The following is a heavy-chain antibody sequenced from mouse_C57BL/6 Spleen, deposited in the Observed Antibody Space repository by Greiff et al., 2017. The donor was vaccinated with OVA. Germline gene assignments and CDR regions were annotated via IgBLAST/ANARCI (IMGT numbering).Heavy chain of an antibody. D-gene: IGHD2-3*01. V-gene: IGHV1-82*01. Sequence: QVQLQQSGPELVKPGASVKISCKASGYAFSSSWMNWVKQRPGKGLEWIGRIYPGDGDTNYNEKFKGKATLTADKSSSTAYMQLSSLTSEDSAVDFCARDDGYYYAMDYWGQGTSVTVSS. J-gene: IGHJ4*01. CDR3: ARDDGYYYAMDY. CDR2: IYPGDGDT. CDR1: GYAFSSSW.